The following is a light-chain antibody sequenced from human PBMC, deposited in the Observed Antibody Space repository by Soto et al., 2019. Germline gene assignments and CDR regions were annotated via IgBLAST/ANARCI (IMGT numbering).Light chain of an antibody. CDR1: QSLSSSY. CDR2: GAF. Sequence: EIVLTQSPVTLSLSPGERATLSCRAIQSLSSSYFAWYQHKPGQGPRLLIYGAFTRATGIPDRFSGSGSGTDFTLTISRLEPEDFAVYYCQQYNNWPPITFGQGTRLEIK. J-gene: IGKJ5*01. CDR3: QQYNNWPPIT. V-gene: IGKV3-20*01.